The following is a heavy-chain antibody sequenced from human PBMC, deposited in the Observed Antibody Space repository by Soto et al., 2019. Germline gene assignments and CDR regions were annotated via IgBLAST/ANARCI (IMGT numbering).Heavy chain of an antibody. V-gene: IGHV1-8*01. CDR3: SRERSAAGTGWFDP. CDR2: MNPNSGNT. Sequence: QVQLVQSGAEVKKPGASVKVSCKASGYTFTSYDINWVRQATGQGLEWMGWMNPNSGNTGYAQKFQGRVTMTRNTFISTAYMELSILRYQDTAVYYCSRERSAAGTGWFDPWGQGTLVTVSS. CDR1: GYTFTSYD. J-gene: IGHJ5*02. D-gene: IGHD6-13*01.